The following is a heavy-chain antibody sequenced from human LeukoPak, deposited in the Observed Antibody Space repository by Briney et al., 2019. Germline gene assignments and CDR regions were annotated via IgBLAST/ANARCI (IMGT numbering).Heavy chain of an antibody. CDR3: ARLWFGELAFDY. CDR1: GCTVSSNY. CDR2: IYRGGNT. Sequence: PGGSLRLSCAASGCTVSSNYMNWVRQAPGKGLEWVSVIYRGGNTYYADSVMGRSTISRDNSKNTLYLQMNSLRAEDTAVYYCARLWFGELAFDYWGQGTLVTVSS. J-gene: IGHJ4*02. D-gene: IGHD3-10*01. V-gene: IGHV3-66*01.